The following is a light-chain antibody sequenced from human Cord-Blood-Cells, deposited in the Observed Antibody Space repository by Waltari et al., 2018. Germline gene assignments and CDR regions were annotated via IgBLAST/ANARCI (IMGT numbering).Light chain of an antibody. CDR2: KAS. J-gene: IGKJ1*01. CDR1: QSISSW. V-gene: IGKV1-5*03. CDR3: QQYNSYWT. Sequence: DIQMTHSPSTLSASVGDRVTITCRASQSISSWLAWYQQKPGKAPKLLIYKASSLESGVPSRFSGSGSGTEFTLTINSLQPDDFATYYCQQYNSYWTFGQGTKVEIK.